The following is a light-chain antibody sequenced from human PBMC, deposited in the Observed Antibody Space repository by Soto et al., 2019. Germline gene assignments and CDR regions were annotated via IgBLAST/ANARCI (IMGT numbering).Light chain of an antibody. CDR2: DVT. J-gene: IGLJ2*01. Sequence: QSALAQPRSVSGSPGQSVTISCSGTSSDVGGYNSVSWYQQFPGKAPKLMIYDVTKRPSGVPDRFSGSKSGNTASLTISGLQAEDEADYYCCSYAASYTLVFGGGTKLIVL. CDR1: SSDVGGYNS. V-gene: IGLV2-11*01. CDR3: CSYAASYTLV.